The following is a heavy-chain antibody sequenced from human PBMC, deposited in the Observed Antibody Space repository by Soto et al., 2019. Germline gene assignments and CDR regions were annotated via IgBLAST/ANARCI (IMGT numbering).Heavy chain of an antibody. CDR2: IYYSGST. D-gene: IGHD4-4*01. V-gene: IGHV4-59*08. Sequence: SETLSLTCTVSGGSISSYYWSWIRQPPGKGLEWIGYIYYSGSTSYNPSLKSRVTMSVDTSNNQFSLRLSSVTAADTAVYYCARHRGNSPFDYWGQGALVT. J-gene: IGHJ4*02. CDR3: ARHRGNSPFDY. CDR1: GGSISSYY.